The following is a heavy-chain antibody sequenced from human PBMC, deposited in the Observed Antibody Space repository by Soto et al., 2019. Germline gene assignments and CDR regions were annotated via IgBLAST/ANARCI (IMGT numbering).Heavy chain of an antibody. D-gene: IGHD3-22*01. CDR1: GFTFSSYS. Sequence: GGSLRLSCAASGFTFSSYSMNWVRQAPGKGLEWVSYISSSSSTIYYADSVKGRFTISRDNAKNSLYLQMNSLRDEDTAVYYCARGNLILVVYYYYYGMDVWGQGTTVTVSS. CDR3: ARGNLILVVYYYYYGMDV. CDR2: ISSSSSTI. J-gene: IGHJ6*02. V-gene: IGHV3-48*02.